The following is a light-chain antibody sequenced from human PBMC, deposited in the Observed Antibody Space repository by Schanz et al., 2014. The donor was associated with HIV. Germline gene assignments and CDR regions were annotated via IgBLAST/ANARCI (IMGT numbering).Light chain of an antibody. V-gene: IGLV2-14*03. Sequence: QSALTQPASVSGSPGQSITISCTGTSSDIGGYNYVSWYQQHPGKAPKLILYDVDNRPAGVSNRFSGSKSGNTASLTVSGLQPEDEADYYCCSHVSISTEVFGTGTKLTVL. J-gene: IGLJ1*01. CDR3: CSHVSISTEV. CDR1: SSDIGGYNY. CDR2: DVD.